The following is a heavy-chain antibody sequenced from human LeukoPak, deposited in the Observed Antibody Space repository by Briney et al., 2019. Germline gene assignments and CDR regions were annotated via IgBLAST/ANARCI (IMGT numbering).Heavy chain of an antibody. CDR1: GYTFTSYY. Sequence: ASVKVSCKASGYTFTSYYMHWVRQAPGQGLEWMGIINPSGGSTSYAQKFQGRVTMTGDTSTSTVYMELSSLRSEDTAVYYCARDPVDSSSWMHYFDYWGQGTLVTVSS. D-gene: IGHD6-13*01. CDR3: ARDPVDSSSWMHYFDY. V-gene: IGHV1-46*01. J-gene: IGHJ4*02. CDR2: INPSGGST.